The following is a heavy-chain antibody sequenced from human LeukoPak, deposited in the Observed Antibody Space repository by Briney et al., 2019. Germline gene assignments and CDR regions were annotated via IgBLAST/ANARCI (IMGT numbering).Heavy chain of an antibody. CDR3: ARGQRGDDFWSGYDIFDY. CDR1: GGSISSDDYY. V-gene: IGHV4-30-4*01. CDR2: IYYSGST. D-gene: IGHD3-3*01. Sequence: SQTLSLTCTVSGGSISSDDYYWSWIRQPPGKGLEWIGYIYYSGSTYYNPSLKSRVTISVDTSKNQFSLKLSSVTAADTAVYYCARGQRGDDFWSGYDIFDYWGQGTLVTVSS. J-gene: IGHJ4*02.